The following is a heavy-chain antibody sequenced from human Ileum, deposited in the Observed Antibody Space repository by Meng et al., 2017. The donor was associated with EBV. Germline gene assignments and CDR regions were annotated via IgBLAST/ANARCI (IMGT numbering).Heavy chain of an antibody. CDR3: ARDSYSSAYSPFDY. CDR1: GDMSYRHSAS. CDR2: TYYRSKWYN. Sequence: TVLVTFLPPTSRPCDSVGDMSYRHSASWNWIRQSPSRVLEWLGRTYYRSKWYNDYAVSVKSRITINPDTSKNQFSLQLNSVNPEDTAVYYCARDSYSSAYSPFDYWGQGTLVTVSS. J-gene: IGHJ4*02. D-gene: IGHD3-22*01. V-gene: IGHV6-1*01.